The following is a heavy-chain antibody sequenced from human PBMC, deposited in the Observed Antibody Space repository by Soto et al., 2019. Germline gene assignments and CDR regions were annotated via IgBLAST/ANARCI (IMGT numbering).Heavy chain of an antibody. V-gene: IGHV3-73*01. CDR3: TRHEQQLDYYYYGLDV. CDR2: IRSKANSYAT. J-gene: IGHJ6*02. Sequence: PGGSLRLSCAASGFTFSGSAMHWVRQASGKGLEWVGRIRSKANSYATAYAASVKGRFTISRDDSKNTAYLQMNSLKTEDTAVYYCTRHEQQLDYYYYGLDVWGQGTTVTVSS. CDR1: GFTFSGSA. D-gene: IGHD6-13*01.